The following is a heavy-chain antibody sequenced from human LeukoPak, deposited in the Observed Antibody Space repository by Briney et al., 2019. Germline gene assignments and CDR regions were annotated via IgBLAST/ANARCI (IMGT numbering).Heavy chain of an antibody. V-gene: IGHV4-39*01. CDR1: GGSISSSSYY. CDR3: ARTRGITAITMIVGPLNY. D-gene: IGHD3-22*01. Sequence: SETLSPTCTVSGGSISSSSYYWGWIRQPPGKGLEWIGSIYYSGSTYYNPSLKSRVTISVDTSKNTFSLKLSSVTAADTAVYYCARTRGITAITMIVGPLNYWGQGTLVTVSS. J-gene: IGHJ4*02. CDR2: IYYSGST.